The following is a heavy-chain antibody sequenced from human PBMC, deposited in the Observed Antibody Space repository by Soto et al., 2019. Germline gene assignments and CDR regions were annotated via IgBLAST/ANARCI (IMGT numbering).Heavy chain of an antibody. CDR3: SRYAYSSGYYYDY. CDR2: INTGRGNT. D-gene: IGHD5-18*01. CDR1: GYTFTRYT. J-gene: IGHJ4*02. Sequence: QVQLVQSGAEVKKPGASVKISCKTSGYTFTRYTIHWVRQAPGQRLEWMGWINTGRGNTKYSEKLQGRVTITADTSASTAYMELSSLTSADTALYYCSRYAYSSGYYYDYWGQGTLVTVSS. V-gene: IGHV1-3*04.